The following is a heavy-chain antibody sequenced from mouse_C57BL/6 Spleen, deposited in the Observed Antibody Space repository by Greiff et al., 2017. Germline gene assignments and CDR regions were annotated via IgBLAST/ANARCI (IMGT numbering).Heavy chain of an antibody. Sequence: QVQLQQSGPELVQPGASVKISCKASGYAFSSSWMNWVKQRPGKGLEWIGRSYPGDGDTNYNGKFKGKATLTADKSTSTAYMQLSIRTSTDSAVSFCACSRLRWQDWYFDVWGTGTTVTVSS. D-gene: IGHD3-2*02. J-gene: IGHJ1*03. V-gene: IGHV1-82*01. CDR3: ACSRLRWQDWYFDV. CDR1: GYAFSSSW. CDR2: SYPGDGDT.